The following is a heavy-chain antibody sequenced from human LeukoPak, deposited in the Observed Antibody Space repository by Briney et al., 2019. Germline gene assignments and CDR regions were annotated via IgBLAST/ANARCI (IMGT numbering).Heavy chain of an antibody. CDR2: IYTSGST. CDR3: ARDLGYGNWFDP. D-gene: IGHD5-12*01. V-gene: IGHV4-61*02. J-gene: IGHJ5*02. Sequence: SETLSLTCTVSGGSISSGSYYWRWIRQPAGKGLEWIGRIYTSGSTNYNPSLKSRVTISVDTSKNQFSLKLSSVTAADTAVYYCARDLGYGNWFDPWGQGTLVTVSS. CDR1: GGSISSGSYY.